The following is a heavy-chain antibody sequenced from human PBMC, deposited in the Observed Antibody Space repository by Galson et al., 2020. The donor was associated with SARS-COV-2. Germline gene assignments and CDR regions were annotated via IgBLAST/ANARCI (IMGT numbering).Heavy chain of an antibody. CDR1: GYSISSGYY. V-gene: IGHV4-38-2*02. J-gene: IGHJ6*03. D-gene: IGHD3-3*01. CDR3: ARVCGPRITIFGVVDYYYYMDV. CDR2: IYHSGST. Sequence: SETLSLTCTVSGYSISSGYYWGWIRQPPGKGLEWIGSIYHSGSTYYNPSLKSRVTISVDTSKNQFSLKLSSVPAADTAVYYCARVCGPRITIFGVVDYYYYMDVWGKGTTVTVSS.